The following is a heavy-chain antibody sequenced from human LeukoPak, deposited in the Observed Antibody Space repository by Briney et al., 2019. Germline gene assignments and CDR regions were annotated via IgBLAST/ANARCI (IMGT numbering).Heavy chain of an antibody. D-gene: IGHD4-17*01. J-gene: IGHJ4*02. V-gene: IGHV4-39*01. CDR2: IYYSGST. CDR3: ARHFYGDYVFDY. CDR1: GGSISSSLHS. Sequence: SETLSLTCSVSGGSISSSLHSWGWVRQPPEKGLEWIGSIYYSGSTYYNASFNSRVTMSVDRSKDQFSLNLTSVTATDTAVYYCARHFYGDYVFDYWGKGPLVTVSS.